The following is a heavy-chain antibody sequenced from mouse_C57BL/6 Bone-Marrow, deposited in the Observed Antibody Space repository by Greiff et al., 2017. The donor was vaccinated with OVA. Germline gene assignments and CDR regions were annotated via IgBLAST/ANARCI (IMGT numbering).Heavy chain of an antibody. CDR3: ARGEGLGTLFAY. CDR1: GYTFTSYG. Sequence: QVQLQQSGAELARPGASVKLSCKASGYTFTSYGISWVKQRTGQGLEWIGEIYPRSGNTYYNEKFKGKATLTADKSSSTAYMELRSLTSEDSAVYFCARGEGLGTLFAYWGQGTLVTVSA. CDR2: IYPRSGNT. J-gene: IGHJ3*01. V-gene: IGHV1-81*01. D-gene: IGHD4-1*01.